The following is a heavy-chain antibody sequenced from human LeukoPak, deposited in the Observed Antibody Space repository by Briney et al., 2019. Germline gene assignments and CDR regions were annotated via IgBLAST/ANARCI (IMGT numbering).Heavy chain of an antibody. Sequence: AGGSLRLSCAASGFAFSSYSMNWVRQAPGKGLEWVSYISSSSGTIYYADSVKGRFTISRDNAKNSLYLQMNSLRAEDTAVYYCARDYTGYFPWGQGTLVIVSS. CDR2: ISSSSGTI. CDR1: GFAFSSYS. CDR3: ARDYTGYFP. D-gene: IGHD3-9*01. J-gene: IGHJ5*02. V-gene: IGHV3-48*04.